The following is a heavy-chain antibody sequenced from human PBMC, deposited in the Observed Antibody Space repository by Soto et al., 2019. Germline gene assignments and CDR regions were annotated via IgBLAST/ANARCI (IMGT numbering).Heavy chain of an antibody. Sequence: GASVKVSCKASGGTFSSYAISWVRQAPGQGLEWMGGIIPIFGTTKHAQKFQGRVTSSADESTSTVYMELSRLASEDTALYYCARNHYYDSSGYYYFDYWGQGTPVTV. D-gene: IGHD3-22*01. J-gene: IGHJ4*02. V-gene: IGHV1-69*13. CDR1: GGTFSSYA. CDR2: IIPIFGTT. CDR3: ARNHYYDSSGYYYFDY.